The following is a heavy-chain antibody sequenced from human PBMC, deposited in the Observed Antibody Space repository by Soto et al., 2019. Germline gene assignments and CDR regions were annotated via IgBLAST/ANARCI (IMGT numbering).Heavy chain of an antibody. V-gene: IGHV3-30*14. Sequence: GGSLRLSCAASGFTFSSYAMHWVRQAPGKGLEWVAVISYDGSNKYYADSVKGRFTISRDNSKNTLYLQMNSLRAEDTAVYYCARGIDDNWNYDGAYFDYWGQGTLVTVSS. CDR1: GFTFSSYA. J-gene: IGHJ4*02. CDR2: ISYDGSNK. CDR3: ARGIDDNWNYDGAYFDY. D-gene: IGHD1-7*01.